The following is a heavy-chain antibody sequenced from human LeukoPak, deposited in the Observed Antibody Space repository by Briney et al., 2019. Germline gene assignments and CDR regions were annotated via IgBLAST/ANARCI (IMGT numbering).Heavy chain of an antibody. CDR3: ARRDHYGVKAFDI. CDR1: GGSISNYY. V-gene: IGHV4-59*08. Sequence: SETLSLTCTVSGGSISNYYWSWIRQPPGKGLEWIGYIYYGGSTNYNPSLKSRVTISVDTSKNQFSLKLSSVTAADTAVYYCARRDHYGVKAFDIWGQGTMVTVSS. CDR2: IYYGGST. D-gene: IGHD4-17*01. J-gene: IGHJ3*02.